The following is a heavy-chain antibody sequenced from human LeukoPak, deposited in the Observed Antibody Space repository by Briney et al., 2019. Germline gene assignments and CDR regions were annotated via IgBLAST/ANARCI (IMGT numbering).Heavy chain of an antibody. CDR3: AKEVSGVVVPAANYYYYMDV. Sequence: SQTLSLTCTVSGGSISSGTYYWSWIRQPAGKGLEWIGYIYYSGSTYYNPSLKSRVTISVDTSKNQFSLKLSSVTAADTAVYYCAKEVSGVVVPAANYYYYMDVWGKGTTVTVSS. CDR1: GGSISSGTYY. J-gene: IGHJ6*03. CDR2: IYYSGST. D-gene: IGHD2-2*01. V-gene: IGHV4-30-4*08.